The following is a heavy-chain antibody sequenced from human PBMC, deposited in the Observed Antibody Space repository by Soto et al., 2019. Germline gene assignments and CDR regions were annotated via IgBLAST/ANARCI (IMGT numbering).Heavy chain of an antibody. CDR3: ARRRVAATPGQSYFDY. V-gene: IGHV5-51*01. Sequence: GVSQKISCKGSGYSFTRYWIGWVRKMPGKGLEWMGIIYPGDSDTRYSPSFQGQVTISADKSINTAYLQWSSLKASDTAMYYCARRRVAATPGQSYFDYWGQGTLVTVSS. CDR2: IYPGDSDT. J-gene: IGHJ4*02. D-gene: IGHD2-15*01. CDR1: GYSFTRYW.